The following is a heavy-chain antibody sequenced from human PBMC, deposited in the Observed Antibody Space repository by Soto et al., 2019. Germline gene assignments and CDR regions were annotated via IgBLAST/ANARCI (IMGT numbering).Heavy chain of an antibody. CDR2: ISGGSGRTT. Sequence: GSLRLSCAASGFTLSDYEMNWVRQAPGKGLEWVSYISGGSGRTTFYADSVKGRFTISRDNAKNSLYLQMNSLRAEDTAVYYCARDYGGSSTSCDYLDVWGQGTTVTVSS. J-gene: IGHJ6*03. CDR1: GFTLSDYE. CDR3: ARDYGGSSTSCDYLDV. V-gene: IGHV3-48*03. D-gene: IGHD2-2*01.